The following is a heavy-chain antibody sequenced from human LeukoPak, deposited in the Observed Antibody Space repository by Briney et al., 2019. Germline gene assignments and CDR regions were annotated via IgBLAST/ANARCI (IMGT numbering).Heavy chain of an antibody. CDR3: ARYYDSSGYYYYYGMDV. D-gene: IGHD3-22*01. V-gene: IGHV4-39*01. J-gene: IGHJ6*02. CDR2: IYYSGST. CDR1: GGSISSSSYY. Sequence: SETLSLTCTVSGGSISSSSYYWGWIRQPPGMGLEWIGSIYYSGSTYYNPSLKSRVTISVDTSKNQFSLKLSSVTAADTAVYYCARYYDSSGYYYYYGMDVWGQGTTVTVSS.